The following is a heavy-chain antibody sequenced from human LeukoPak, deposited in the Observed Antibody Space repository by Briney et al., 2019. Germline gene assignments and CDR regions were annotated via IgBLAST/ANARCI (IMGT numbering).Heavy chain of an antibody. Sequence: SETLSLTCTVSGGSISSGSYYWSWIRQPAGKGLEWIGRIYTSGSTNYNPSLKSRVTISVDTSKNQFSLKLSSVTAADTAVYYCARWGRYDILTGYAWVWGQGTLVTVSS. D-gene: IGHD3-9*01. V-gene: IGHV4-61*02. CDR2: IYTSGST. CDR1: GGSISSGSYY. J-gene: IGHJ4*02. CDR3: ARWGRYDILTGYAWV.